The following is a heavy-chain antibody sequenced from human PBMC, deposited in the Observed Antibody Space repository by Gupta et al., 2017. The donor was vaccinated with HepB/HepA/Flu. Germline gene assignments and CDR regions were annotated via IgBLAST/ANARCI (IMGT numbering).Heavy chain of an antibody. Sequence: DVHVLESGGTLVQPGGSLRLSCDASGFTFSTSAMNWVREAPGRGLEWVAGITDSSGGTFYADTVKGRFTVTRDNSKNTLYLQMNSLRADDTDEYYCAKVWGGYYFDYWGQGTLVIVS. CDR2: ITDSSGGT. D-gene: IGHD3-3*01. J-gene: IGHJ4*02. CDR3: AKVWGGYYFDY. CDR1: GFTFSTSA. V-gene: IGHV3-23*01.